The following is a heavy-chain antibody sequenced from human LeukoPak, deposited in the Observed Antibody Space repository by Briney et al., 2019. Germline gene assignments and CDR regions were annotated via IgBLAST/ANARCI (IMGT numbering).Heavy chain of an antibody. Sequence: SETLSLTCTVSGGSISSSSYYWGWIRQPPGKGLEGIGSIYYSGSTYYNPSLKSRVPISVDTSKHHFSLKLSSVTAADTAVYYCAAEEVGRFDPWGQGTMVTVSS. J-gene: IGHJ5*02. CDR3: AAEEVGRFDP. CDR1: GGSISSSSYY. V-gene: IGHV4-39*01. CDR2: IYYSGST. D-gene: IGHD2-15*01.